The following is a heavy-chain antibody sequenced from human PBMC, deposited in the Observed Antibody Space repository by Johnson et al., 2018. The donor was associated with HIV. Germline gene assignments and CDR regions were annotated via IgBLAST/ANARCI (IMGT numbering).Heavy chain of an antibody. CDR1: GFTFNSYA. CDR2: ISYDGSDK. D-gene: IGHD3-10*01. CDR3: AKDMVVRENGAFDM. V-gene: IGHV3-30-3*02. Sequence: QVQLVESGGGVVQPGRSLRLSCAASGFTFNSYAMHWVRQAPGKGLEWVAVISYDGSDKYYADSVKGRFTISRDNAKNSLYLQMNSLRAEDTALYYCAKDMVVRENGAFDMRGRGTMVTVSS. J-gene: IGHJ3*02.